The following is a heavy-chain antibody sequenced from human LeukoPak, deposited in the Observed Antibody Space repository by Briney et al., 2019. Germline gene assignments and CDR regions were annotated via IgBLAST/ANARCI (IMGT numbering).Heavy chain of an antibody. Sequence: VASVKVSCKASGYTFTSYGISWVRQAPGQGLEWMGWISAYNGNTNYAQKLQGRVTMTRDTSTSTVYMELSSLRSEDTAVYYCARAGSGIVVVPAAIRQRIDAFDIWGQGTMVTVSS. J-gene: IGHJ3*02. CDR1: GYTFTSYG. D-gene: IGHD2-2*01. CDR2: ISAYNGNT. V-gene: IGHV1-18*01. CDR3: ARAGSGIVVVPAAIRQRIDAFDI.